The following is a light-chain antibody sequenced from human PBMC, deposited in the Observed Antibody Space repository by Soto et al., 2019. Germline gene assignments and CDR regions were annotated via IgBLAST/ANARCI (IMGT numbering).Light chain of an antibody. CDR1: QSVSSN. CDR3: HYYDKWPPGT. V-gene: IGKV3D-15*01. J-gene: IGKJ1*01. CDR2: DAS. Sequence: ETVLTQSPATLSVSPGERASLSCRASQSVSSNLAWYQQKPGQAPRLLIFDASARAVDIPGRFSGSKSGTEFTLTISSLQPEDFAVYYCHYYDKWPPGTFGQGTKVDIK.